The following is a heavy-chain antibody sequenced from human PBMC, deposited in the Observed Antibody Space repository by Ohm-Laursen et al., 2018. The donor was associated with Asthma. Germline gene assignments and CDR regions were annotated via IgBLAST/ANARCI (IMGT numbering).Heavy chain of an antibody. Sequence: SLRLSCAASGFTFNSYGIHWVRQAPGKGLEWVAVISFDGSNKYYADSVKGRFTISRDNSKNTLYLQMNSLRAEDTAVYYCARDPITIFGVVIISYYFDYWGQGTLVTVSS. J-gene: IGHJ4*02. V-gene: IGHV3-30*03. CDR2: ISFDGSNK. CDR1: GFTFNSYG. CDR3: ARDPITIFGVVIISYYFDY. D-gene: IGHD3-3*01.